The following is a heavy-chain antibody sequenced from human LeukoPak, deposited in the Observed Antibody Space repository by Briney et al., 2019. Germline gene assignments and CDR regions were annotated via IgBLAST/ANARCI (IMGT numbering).Heavy chain of an antibody. CDR1: DDSISSFY. D-gene: IGHD3-10*01. CDR2: IRSVGCS. CDR3: ARHITDSGSSFDL. V-gene: IGHV4-59*08. J-gene: IGHJ2*01. Sequence: SETLSLTCTVSDDSISSFYWGWIRQPPGKGLEWIAYIRSVGCSNYNPSLKSRVSMSIDTSKKQFSLKLTSVTATDTAVYYCARHITDSGSSFDLWSRGTLVTVSS.